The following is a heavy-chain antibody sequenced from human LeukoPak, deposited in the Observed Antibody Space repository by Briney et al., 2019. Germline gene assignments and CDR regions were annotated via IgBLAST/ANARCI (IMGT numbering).Heavy chain of an antibody. Sequence: ASVKVSCKASGYTFTSYGITGLRRAPGQGLEGWGWISAYNGNTNYAQKLQGRVTMTTDTSTSTAYMELRSLRSDDTAVYYCARDYSSGWTEGGDYWGQGTLVTVSS. J-gene: IGHJ4*02. CDR3: ARDYSSGWTEGGDY. D-gene: IGHD6-19*01. CDR1: GYTFTSYG. V-gene: IGHV1-18*01. CDR2: ISAYNGNT.